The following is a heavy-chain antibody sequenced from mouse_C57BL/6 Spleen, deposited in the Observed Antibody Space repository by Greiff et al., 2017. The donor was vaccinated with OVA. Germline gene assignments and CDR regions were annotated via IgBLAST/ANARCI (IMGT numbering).Heavy chain of an antibody. V-gene: IGHV1-82*01. CDR1: GYAFSRSW. J-gene: IGHJ2*01. CDR3: ARGGAYDGYFYFDY. Sequence: QVQLQQSGPELVKPGASVKISCKASGYAFSRSWVKCVKQRPGQGLVWIGRISPAGCDTHDNGKFKGKATLTADKSSRTAYMQLSSLTSEDSAVYFCARGGAYDGYFYFDYWGQGTTLTVSS. CDR2: ISPAGCDT. D-gene: IGHD2-3*01.